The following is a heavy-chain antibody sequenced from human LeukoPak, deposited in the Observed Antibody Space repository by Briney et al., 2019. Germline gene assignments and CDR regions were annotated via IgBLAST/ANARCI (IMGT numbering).Heavy chain of an antibody. CDR2: INSDGSST. Sequence: PGGSLRLSCAASGFTFSSYWMHWVRQAPGKGLVWVSRINSDGSSTSYADSVKGRFTISRDNAKNTLYLQMNSLRAEDTAVYYCASYKLSGYSYGSRAFDIWGQGTMVTVSS. D-gene: IGHD5-18*01. J-gene: IGHJ3*02. CDR3: ASYKLSGYSYGSRAFDI. V-gene: IGHV3-74*01. CDR1: GFTFSSYW.